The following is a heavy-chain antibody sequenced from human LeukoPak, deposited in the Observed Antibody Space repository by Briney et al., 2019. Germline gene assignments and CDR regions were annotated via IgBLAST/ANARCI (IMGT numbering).Heavy chain of an antibody. D-gene: IGHD6-13*01. CDR3: AREYSSSRSDAFDV. CDR1: GFTVSSNY. V-gene: IGHV3-53*04. J-gene: IGHJ3*01. CDR2: IYSGGST. Sequence: GGSLRLSCATSGFTVSSNYMSWVRQAPGKGLEWVSVIYSGGSTYYADSVKGRFTISRHNSENTLYLQMNSLRPEDTAVYYCAREYSSSRSDAFDVWGQGTMVSVSS.